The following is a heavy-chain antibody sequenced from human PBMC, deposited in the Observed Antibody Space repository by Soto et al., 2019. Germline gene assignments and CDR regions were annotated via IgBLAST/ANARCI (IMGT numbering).Heavy chain of an antibody. CDR2: IWYDGSNK. D-gene: IGHD2-15*01. CDR1: GFTFSSYG. Sequence: QVQLVESGGGVVQPGRSLRLSCAASGFTFSSYGMHWVRQAPGKGLEWVAVIWYDGSNKYYADSVKGRFTISRDNSKNTMYLQMHSLRAEGTAVDYCAREISCSGGSCYSSAFDIWGQGTMVTVSS. J-gene: IGHJ3*02. CDR3: AREISCSGGSCYSSAFDI. V-gene: IGHV3-33*01.